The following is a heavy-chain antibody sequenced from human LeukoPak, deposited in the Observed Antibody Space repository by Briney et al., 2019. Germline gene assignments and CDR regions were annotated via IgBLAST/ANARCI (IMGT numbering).Heavy chain of an antibody. J-gene: IGHJ4*02. CDR2: INPNSGGT. CDR1: GYTFTGYY. CDR3: ARGGYSYGYPLFDY. Sequence: GASVKVSCKASGYTFTGYYMHWVRQAPGQRLEWMGWINPNSGGTNYAQKFQGRVTMTRDTSISTAYMELSRLRSDDTAVYYCARGGYSYGYPLFDYWGQGTLVTVSS. V-gene: IGHV1-2*02. D-gene: IGHD5-18*01.